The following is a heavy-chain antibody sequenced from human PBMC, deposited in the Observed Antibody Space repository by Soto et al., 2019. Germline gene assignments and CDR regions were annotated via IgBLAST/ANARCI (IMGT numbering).Heavy chain of an antibody. Sequence: QVQLVESGGGVVQPGRSLRLSCAAPGFTFSSYGMHWVRQAPGKGLEWVAGISYDGSNKYYADSVKGRFTISRDNSKSTLYLQMNCLRDEDTAVYYCAKDRSGGSYRDYMDVWGKGTTVNVSS. J-gene: IGHJ6*03. D-gene: IGHD2-15*01. CDR2: ISYDGSNK. V-gene: IGHV3-30*18. CDR1: GFTFSSYG. CDR3: AKDRSGGSYRDYMDV.